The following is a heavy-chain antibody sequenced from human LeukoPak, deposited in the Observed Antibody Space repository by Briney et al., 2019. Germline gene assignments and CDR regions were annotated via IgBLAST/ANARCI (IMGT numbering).Heavy chain of an antibody. Sequence: SETLSLTCAVYGGSFSGYYWSWIRQPPGKGLEWIGEINHSGSTNYNPSLKSRVSISVDTSKNQFSLKLSSVTAADTAVYYCARDPHNYDILTEPGWFDPWGQGTLVTVSS. V-gene: IGHV4-34*01. D-gene: IGHD3-9*01. CDR1: GGSFSGYY. CDR3: ARDPHNYDILTEPGWFDP. CDR2: INHSGST. J-gene: IGHJ5*02.